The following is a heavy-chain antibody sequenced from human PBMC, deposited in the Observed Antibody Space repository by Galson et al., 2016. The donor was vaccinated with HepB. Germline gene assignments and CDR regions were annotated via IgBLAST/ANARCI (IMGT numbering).Heavy chain of an antibody. CDR3: ARAFYGAGSWFDP. V-gene: IGHV4-34*01. J-gene: IGHJ5*02. CDR1: GGSFSGYH. D-gene: IGHD3-10*01. CDR2: INHSGST. Sequence: GVYGGSFSGYHWNWIRQPPGRGLEWIGEINHSGSTNYNPSLKSRVTISVDTSQNQFSLKLSSVTAADTAVYYCARAFYGAGSWFDPWGQGTLVTVSS.